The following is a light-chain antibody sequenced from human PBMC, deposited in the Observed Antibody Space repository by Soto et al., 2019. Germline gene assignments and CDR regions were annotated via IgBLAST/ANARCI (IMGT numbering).Light chain of an antibody. V-gene: IGKV3-20*01. CDR1: QSVSSSY. Sequence: EIVLSQSPGTLSLSPGGRATLSCRASQSVSSSYLAWYQQKPGQAPRLLIYGASSRDTGIPDRFSGSGSGTDFTLTISRLEPEDSAVYYCQQYGSNPKTFGGGTKVEIK. J-gene: IGKJ4*01. CDR2: GAS. CDR3: QQYGSNPKT.